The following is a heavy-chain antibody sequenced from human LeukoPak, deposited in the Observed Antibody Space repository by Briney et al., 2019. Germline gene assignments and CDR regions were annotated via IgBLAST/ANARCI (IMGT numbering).Heavy chain of an antibody. V-gene: IGHV3-23*01. CDR3: AKNGDRGAYCTGGTCYPYFYYYMDV. CDR1: GFIFSKYA. Sequence: GGSLRLSCAASGFIFSKYAMSWVRQAPGKGLEWVSSISGSGGSTYYADSVKGRFTISRDNSKNTLYLQMNSLRAEDTAIYYCAKNGDRGAYCTGGTCYPYFYYYMDVWGKGTTVTI. D-gene: IGHD2-15*01. CDR2: ISGSGGST. J-gene: IGHJ6*03.